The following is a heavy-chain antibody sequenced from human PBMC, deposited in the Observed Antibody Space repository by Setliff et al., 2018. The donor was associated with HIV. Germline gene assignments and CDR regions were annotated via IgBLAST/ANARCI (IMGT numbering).Heavy chain of an antibody. V-gene: IGHV3-48*04. CDR1: GLTLGDYG. CDR2: ITGSGSRI. Sequence: GGSLRLSCAASGLTLGDYGMVWVRQAPGKGLEWVSYITGSGSRIYYADSVKGRFTISRDNAKNSVYLQMNSLRAEDTAVYYCARDEATGGVDYWGQGTQVTVSS. CDR3: ARDEATGGVDY. J-gene: IGHJ4*02. D-gene: IGHD3-16*01.